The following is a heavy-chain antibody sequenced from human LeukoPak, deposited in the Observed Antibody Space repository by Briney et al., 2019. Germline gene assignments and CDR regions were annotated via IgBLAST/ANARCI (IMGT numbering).Heavy chain of an antibody. V-gene: IGHV1-69*13. CDR1: GGTFSSYA. CDR2: IIPIFGTA. CDR3: ARGHPMYYYDTSGRPLFDY. J-gene: IGHJ4*02. Sequence: SVKVSCKASGGTFSSYAISWVRQAPGQGLEWMGGIIPIFGTANYAQKFQGRVTITADESTSTAYMELRSLRSDDTAVYYCARGHPMYYYDTSGRPLFDYWGQGTLVTVSS. D-gene: IGHD3-22*01.